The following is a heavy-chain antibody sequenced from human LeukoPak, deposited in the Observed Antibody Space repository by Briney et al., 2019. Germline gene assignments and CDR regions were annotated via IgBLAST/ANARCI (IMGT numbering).Heavy chain of an antibody. CDR2: IYSGST. D-gene: IGHD6-19*01. J-gene: IGHJ5*02. V-gene: IGHV4-4*07. Sequence: PSETLSLTCTVSGGSISSYYWSWIRQPAGKGLEWIGRIYSGSTNYNPSLKSRVTVSVDTSKNQFSLNLNSVTAADTAVYYCARGPHSSGGVVQNWFDPWGQGTLVTVSS. CDR1: GGSISSYY. CDR3: ARGPHSSGGVVQNWFDP.